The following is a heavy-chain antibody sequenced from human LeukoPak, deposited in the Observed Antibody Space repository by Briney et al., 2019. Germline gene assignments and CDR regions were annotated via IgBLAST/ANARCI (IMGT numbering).Heavy chain of an antibody. D-gene: IGHD5-18*01. CDR2: IHYTGST. CDR1: GGSINNYY. J-gene: IGHJ4*02. Sequence: SETLSLTCTVSGGSINNYYWSWVRQPPGAGLEWLAYIHYTGSTNYNPSLKTRLTISVDTSKNQFSLRLSSVTAADTAVYYCARGRQLWLLSPLHFFDYWGQGTLVTVSS. V-gene: IGHV4-59*12. CDR3: ARGRQLWLLSPLHFFDY.